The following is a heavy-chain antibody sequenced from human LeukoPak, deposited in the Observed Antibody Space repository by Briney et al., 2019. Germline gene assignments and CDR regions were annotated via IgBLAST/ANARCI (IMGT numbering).Heavy chain of an antibody. CDR1: GGSISSYY. Sequence: SETLSLTCTVSGGSISSYYWSWIRQPAGKGLEWIGRIYTSGSTNYNPSLKSRVTMSVDTSKNQFSLKLSSVTAADTAVYYCARDCQRYFDWLSYPYDAFDIWGQGTMVTVSS. J-gene: IGHJ3*02. D-gene: IGHD3-9*01. CDR3: ARDCQRYFDWLSYPYDAFDI. V-gene: IGHV4-4*07. CDR2: IYTSGST.